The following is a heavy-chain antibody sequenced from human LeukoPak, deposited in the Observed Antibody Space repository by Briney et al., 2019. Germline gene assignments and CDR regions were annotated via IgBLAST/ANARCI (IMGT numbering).Heavy chain of an antibody. CDR3: ARDVQTEEVATIALDY. Sequence: ASVKVSCKASGGTFSSYAISWVRQAPGQGLEWMGRIIPILGIANYAQKFQGRVTITADKSTSTAYMELSSLRSEDTAVYYCARDVQTEEVATIALDYWGQGTLVTVSS. CDR1: GGTFSSYA. J-gene: IGHJ4*02. V-gene: IGHV1-69*04. CDR2: IIPILGIA. D-gene: IGHD5-12*01.